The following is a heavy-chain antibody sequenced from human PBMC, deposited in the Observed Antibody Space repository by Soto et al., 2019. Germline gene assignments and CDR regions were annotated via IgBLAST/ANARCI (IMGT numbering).Heavy chain of an antibody. CDR3: AKGSRGIGVVPAALN. J-gene: IGHJ4*02. CDR1: GHTFQNYA. Sequence: EVQLLESGGGSVQPGGSLRLSCVASGHTFQNYAMTWVRQAPGKGLEWVSGISGSGGSTYYADSGRGRFTISRDDSKNTLYLQMSSLRAAETAVYYCAKGSRGIGVVPAALNWGQGTRVTVSS. V-gene: IGHV3-23*01. D-gene: IGHD2-2*01. CDR2: ISGSGGST.